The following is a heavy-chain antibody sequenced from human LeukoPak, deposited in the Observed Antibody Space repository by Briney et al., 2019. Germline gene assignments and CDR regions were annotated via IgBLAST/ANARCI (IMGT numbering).Heavy chain of an antibody. CDR3: ARALPMTMVRGVLGY. CDR1: RYTFTDYY. D-gene: IGHD3-10*01. CDR2: INPNSGGT. V-gene: IGHV1-2*02. J-gene: IGHJ4*02. Sequence: ASVKVSCKASRYTFTDYYIHWVRQAPGQGLEWIGWINPNSGGTNSAQKFQGRVTMTRDTSINTVYMELSSLISDDTAVYYCARALPMTMVRGVLGYWDQGTLVTVSS.